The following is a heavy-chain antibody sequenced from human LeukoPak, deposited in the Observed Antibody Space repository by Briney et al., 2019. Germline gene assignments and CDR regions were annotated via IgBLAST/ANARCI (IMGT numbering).Heavy chain of an antibody. CDR2: INPNSGGT. Sequence: ASVKVSCKASGYTFTGYYMHWVRQAPGQGLEWMGWINPNSGGTNYAQKFQGRVTMTRDTSISTAYMELSRLRSDDTAVHYCARDRSSYSSSWYRNWFDPWGQGTLVTVSS. V-gene: IGHV1-2*02. CDR3: ARDRSSYSSSWYRNWFDP. CDR1: GYTFTGYY. D-gene: IGHD6-13*01. J-gene: IGHJ5*02.